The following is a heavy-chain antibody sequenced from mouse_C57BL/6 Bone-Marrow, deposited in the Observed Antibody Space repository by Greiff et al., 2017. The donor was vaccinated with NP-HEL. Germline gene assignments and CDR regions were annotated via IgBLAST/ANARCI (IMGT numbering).Heavy chain of an antibody. D-gene: IGHD2-10*02. Sequence: VKLMESGAELARPGASVKMSCKASGYTFTSYTMHWVKQRPGQGLEWIGYINPSSGYTKYNQKFKDKATLTADKSSSTAYMQLSSLTSEDSAVYYCAREGYDYEAMDYWGQGTSVTVSS. CDR1: GYTFTSYT. CDR2: INPSSGYT. J-gene: IGHJ4*01. CDR3: AREGYDYEAMDY. V-gene: IGHV1-4*01.